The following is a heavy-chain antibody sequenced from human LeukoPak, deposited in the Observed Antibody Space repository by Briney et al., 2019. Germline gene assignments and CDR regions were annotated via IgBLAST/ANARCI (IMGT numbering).Heavy chain of an antibody. J-gene: IGHJ4*02. CDR1: GGSISSYY. V-gene: IGHV4-59*01. CDR3: AGIGANGDY. CDR2: IYYSGST. Sequence: PSETLSLTCTVSGGSISSYYWSWIRQPPGKGLEWIGYIYYSGSTNYNPSLKSRVTISVDTSKNQFSLKLSSVTTADTAVYYCAGIGANGDYWGQGTLVTVSS. D-gene: IGHD1-26*01.